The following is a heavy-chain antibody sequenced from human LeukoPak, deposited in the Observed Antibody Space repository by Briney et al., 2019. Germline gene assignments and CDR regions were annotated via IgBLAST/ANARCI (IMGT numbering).Heavy chain of an antibody. D-gene: IGHD5-12*01. CDR3: AKGGGYEAQYYYYYLDV. Sequence: GGSLRLSCAASGFIFSSHGVNWVRQAPGKGLEWVAFIRYDGSNKYYADSVKGRFTISRDNSKNTLYLQMRSLRAEDTAVYYCAKGGGYEAQYYYYYLDVWGKGTTVTVSS. CDR2: IRYDGSNK. CDR1: GFIFSSHG. V-gene: IGHV3-30*02. J-gene: IGHJ6*03.